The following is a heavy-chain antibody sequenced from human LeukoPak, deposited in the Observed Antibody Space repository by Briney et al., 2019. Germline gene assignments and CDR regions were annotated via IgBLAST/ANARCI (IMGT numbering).Heavy chain of an antibody. CDR2: IYYGGST. Sequence: PSETLSLTCTVSGGSISNDYWSWIRQPPGKGLEWIGYIYYGGSTNYNPSLKSRVTISVDTSKHQFSLKLSSVTAADTAVYYCARGDYVLYYMDVWGKGTTVTISS. V-gene: IGHV4-59*01. J-gene: IGHJ6*03. D-gene: IGHD2/OR15-2a*01. CDR1: GGSISNDY. CDR3: ARGDYVLYYMDV.